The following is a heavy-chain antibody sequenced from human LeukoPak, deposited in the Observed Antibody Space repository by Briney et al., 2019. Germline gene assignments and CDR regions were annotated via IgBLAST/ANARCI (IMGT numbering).Heavy chain of an antibody. CDR2: INHSGST. V-gene: IGHV4-34*01. CDR3: ASRRGYSYGYFTPRFDY. J-gene: IGHJ4*02. Sequence: SETLSLTCAVYGGSFSGYYWSWIRQPPGKGLEWIGEINHSGSTNYNPSLKSRVTISVDKSKNQFSLKLSSVTAADTAVYYCASRRGYSYGYFTPRFDYWGQGTLVTVSS. D-gene: IGHD5-18*01. CDR1: GGSFSGYY.